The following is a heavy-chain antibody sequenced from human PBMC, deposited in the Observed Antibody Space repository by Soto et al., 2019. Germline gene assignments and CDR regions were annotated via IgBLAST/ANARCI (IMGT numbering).Heavy chain of an antibody. CDR3: ARGPYYYGSGSYY. CDR2: IIPIFGTA. D-gene: IGHD3-10*01. J-gene: IGHJ4*02. CDR1: GGTFSSYA. V-gene: IGHV1-69*13. Sequence: EASVKVSCKASGGTFSSYAISSVRQAPGQGLEWMGGIIPIFGTANYAQKFQGRVTITADESTSTAYMELSSLRSEDTAVYYCARGPYYYGSGSYYWGQGTLVTVSS.